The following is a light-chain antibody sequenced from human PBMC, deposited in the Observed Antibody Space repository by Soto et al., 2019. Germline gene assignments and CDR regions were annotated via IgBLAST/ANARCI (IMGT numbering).Light chain of an antibody. V-gene: IGLV3-9*01. CDR3: QVWDSSTAV. J-gene: IGLJ2*01. Sequence: SSELTQPLSVSVALGQTARITCGGTNIGSKNVHWYQQKPGQAPVLVIYRDSNRPSGIPERFSGSNSGNTATLTISRAQAGDEADYYCQVWDSSTAVFGGGTKLTVL. CDR2: RDS. CDR1: NIGSKN.